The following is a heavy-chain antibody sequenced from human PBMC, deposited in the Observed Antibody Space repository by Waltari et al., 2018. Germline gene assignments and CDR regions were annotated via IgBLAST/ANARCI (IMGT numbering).Heavy chain of an antibody. J-gene: IGHJ4*02. CDR3: GRSYDFWSGYPLDY. V-gene: IGHV4-59*01. CDR1: GDSINNYY. Sequence: QVQLQESGPGLVKPSETLSLTCAVSGDSINNYYWNWIRQPPGKEREWIGYIAYNGRTNYNPSLKSRVTISVDTSKTQFSLKLTSVTAADTAVYYCGRSYDFWSGYPLDYWGPGSLVTVSS. D-gene: IGHD3-3*01. CDR2: IAYNGRT.